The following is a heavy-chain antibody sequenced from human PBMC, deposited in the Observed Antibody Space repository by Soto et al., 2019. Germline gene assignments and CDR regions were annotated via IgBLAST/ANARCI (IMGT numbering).Heavy chain of an antibody. J-gene: IGHJ4*02. CDR2: VFHDGRNT. Sequence: VQLVESGGGVVQPGRSLRLSCAASGFTFSDYAMHWVRQAPGKGLEWVAVVFHDGRNTHNADSVKGRFTISRDSSKNTVSLEMTSLRAEYTAVYYCAKAGRQWLVTSDFNHWGQGALVTVSP. CDR1: GFTFSDYA. V-gene: IGHV3-30*18. D-gene: IGHD6-19*01. CDR3: AKAGRQWLVTSDFNH.